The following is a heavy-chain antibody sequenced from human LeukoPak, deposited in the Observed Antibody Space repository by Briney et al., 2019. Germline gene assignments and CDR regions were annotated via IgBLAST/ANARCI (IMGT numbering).Heavy chain of an antibody. V-gene: IGHV3-53*01. CDR1: GFTVSSNY. CDR3: ARANADSGGYCSGGSCYETYYYYMDV. Sequence: PGGSLRLSCAASGFTVSSNYMSWVRQAPGKGLEWVSVIYSGGSTYYADSVKGRFTISRDNSKNTLYLQMNSLRAEDTAVYYCARANADSGGYCSGGSCYETYYYYMDVWGKGTTVTVSS. CDR2: IYSGGST. D-gene: IGHD2-15*01. J-gene: IGHJ6*03.